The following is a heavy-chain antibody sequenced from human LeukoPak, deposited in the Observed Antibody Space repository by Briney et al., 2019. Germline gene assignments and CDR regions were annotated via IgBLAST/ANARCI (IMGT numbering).Heavy chain of an antibody. Sequence: GASVNVSCKASGYTFTGYYMHWVRQAPGQGLEWMGWINPNSGGTNYAQKFQGRVTMTRDTSISTAYMELSRLRSDDTAVYYCARGQLLLDYYYGMDVWGQGTMVTASS. V-gene: IGHV1-2*02. CDR2: INPNSGGT. J-gene: IGHJ6*02. CDR3: ARGQLLLDYYYGMDV. CDR1: GYTFTGYY. D-gene: IGHD2-2*01.